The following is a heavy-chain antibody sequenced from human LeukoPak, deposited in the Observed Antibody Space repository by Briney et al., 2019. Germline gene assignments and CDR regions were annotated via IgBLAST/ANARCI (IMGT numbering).Heavy chain of an antibody. D-gene: IGHD3-10*02. Sequence: ETLSLTCAVYGGSFTGYYWSWIRQPPGKGLEWVSAISGSGDSTYYADSVKGRFTISRDNSKNTLYMQVTNLRAEDTAVYYCAELGITMIGGVWGKGTTVTISS. CDR2: ISGSGDST. V-gene: IGHV3-23*01. CDR1: GGSFTGYY. CDR3: AELGITMIGGV. J-gene: IGHJ6*04.